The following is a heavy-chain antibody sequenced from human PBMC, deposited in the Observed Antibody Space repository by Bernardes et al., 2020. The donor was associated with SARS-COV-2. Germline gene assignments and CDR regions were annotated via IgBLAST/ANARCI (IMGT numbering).Heavy chain of an antibody. D-gene: IGHD6-6*01. CDR1: GFTFSTFW. CDR3: ARIYSTSSFDFDY. Sequence: GGSLRLSCAASGFTFSTFWMTWVRQAPGKGLEWVANINQDGSETFYVDSVKGRFTISRDNAKNSLFMEMSTLRAEDTAVYYCARIYSTSSFDFDYWGQGTLVTVSS. CDR2: INQDGSET. J-gene: IGHJ4*02. V-gene: IGHV3-7*01.